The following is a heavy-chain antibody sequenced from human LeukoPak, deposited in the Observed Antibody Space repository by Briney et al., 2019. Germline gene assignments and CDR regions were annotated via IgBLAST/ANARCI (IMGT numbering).Heavy chain of an antibody. CDR1: GFTFSSYS. Sequence: PGGSLRLSCAASGFTFSSYSMNWVRQAPGKGLEWVSYISSSGSTIYYADSVKGRFTISRDNAKNSLYLQMNSLRAEDTAVYYCARSSGQRIISGHYYYYYYMDVWGKGTTVTVSS. J-gene: IGHJ6*03. CDR3: ARSSGQRIISGHYYYYYYMDV. CDR2: ISSSGSTI. V-gene: IGHV3-48*04. D-gene: IGHD3-22*01.